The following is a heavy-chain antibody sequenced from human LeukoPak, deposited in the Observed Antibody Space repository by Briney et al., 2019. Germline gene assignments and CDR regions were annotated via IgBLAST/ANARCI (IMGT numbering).Heavy chain of an antibody. CDR1: GFTFSGSA. CDR2: IRSKANSYAT. CDR3: TSRIVVHLDY. Sequence: GGSLRLSCAASGFTFSGSAMHWVRQASGKGLEWVGRIRSKANSYATAYAASVKGRFTISRDDSKNTAYLQMNSLKTEDTAVYYCTSRIVVHLDYWGQGTLVTVPS. V-gene: IGHV3-73*01. J-gene: IGHJ4*02. D-gene: IGHD1-26*01.